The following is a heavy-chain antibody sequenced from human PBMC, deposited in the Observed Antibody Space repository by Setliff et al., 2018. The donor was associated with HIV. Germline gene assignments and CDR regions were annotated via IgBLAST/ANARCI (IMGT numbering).Heavy chain of an antibody. CDR3: ATASGYDLFMGAFDI. J-gene: IGHJ3*02. V-gene: IGHV4-34*01. CDR1: GGSFSGYY. Sequence: PSETLSLTCAVSGGSFSGYYWSWIRQPPGKGLEWIGEINQSGGTNYNPSLKSRVTISIDTFKNQFSMKLYSVTAADTAVYYCATASGYDLFMGAFDIWGQGTMVTVS. CDR2: INQSGGT. D-gene: IGHD5-12*01.